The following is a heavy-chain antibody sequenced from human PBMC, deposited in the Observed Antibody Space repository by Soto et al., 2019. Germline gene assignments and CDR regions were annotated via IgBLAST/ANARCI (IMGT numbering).Heavy chain of an antibody. Sequence: QVQLQESGPGLVKPSETLSLTCTVSGGSITRGGYYWSWIRQHPGKGLEWIGYIYNSGTTYYNPSLKSRVTISVDTSKNHFSLKLTSVTAADTAVYYCARDQAPWGQGTLVTVSS. CDR2: IYNSGTT. CDR1: GGSITRGGYY. V-gene: IGHV4-31*03. J-gene: IGHJ5*02. CDR3: ARDQAP.